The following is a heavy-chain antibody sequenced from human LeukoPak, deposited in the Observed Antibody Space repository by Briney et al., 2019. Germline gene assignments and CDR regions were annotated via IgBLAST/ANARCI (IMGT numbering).Heavy chain of an antibody. CDR1: GYTFTSYG. Sequence: ASVKVSCKASGYTFTSYGINWVRQAPGQGLEWMGWISAYNGNTNYARNLQGRVTMTTDTSTSTAYMELRSLRSDDTALYYCARGLVVAGGFDYWGQGTLVSVSS. CDR3: ARGLVVAGGFDY. D-gene: IGHD2-15*01. CDR2: ISAYNGNT. J-gene: IGHJ4*02. V-gene: IGHV1-18*01.